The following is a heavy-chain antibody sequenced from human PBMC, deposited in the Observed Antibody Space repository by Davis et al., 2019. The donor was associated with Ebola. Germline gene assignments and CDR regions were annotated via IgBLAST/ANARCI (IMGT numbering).Heavy chain of an antibody. Sequence: GESLKISCAASGFTFSSYAMSWVRQAPGKGLEWVSAISGSGGSTYYADSVKGRFTISRDNSKNTLYLQMNSLRAEDTAVYYCAKGPIQGIVGAEGPPFDPWGQGTLVTVSS. V-gene: IGHV3-23*01. D-gene: IGHD1-26*01. CDR3: AKGPIQGIVGAEGPPFDP. CDR1: GFTFSSYA. J-gene: IGHJ5*02. CDR2: ISGSGGST.